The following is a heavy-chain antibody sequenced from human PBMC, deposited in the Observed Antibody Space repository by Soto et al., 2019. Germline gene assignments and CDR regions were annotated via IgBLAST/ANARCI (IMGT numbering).Heavy chain of an antibody. Sequence: PSATLSLTCAVSGGSFSGYYWSWIRQPPGKGLEWIGEINHSGSTNYNPSLKSRVTISVDTSKNQFSLKLSSVTAADTAVYYCARARWEGIYAGGGHYYFDYWGQGTLVTVSS. CDR3: ARARWEGIYAGGGHYYFDY. D-gene: IGHD1-26*01. J-gene: IGHJ4*02. CDR1: GGSFSGYY. CDR2: INHSGST. V-gene: IGHV4-34*01.